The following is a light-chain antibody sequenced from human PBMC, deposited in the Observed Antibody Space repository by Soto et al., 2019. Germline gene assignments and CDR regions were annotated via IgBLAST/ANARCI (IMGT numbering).Light chain of an antibody. V-gene: IGKV3-20*01. CDR2: GAS. CDR3: HQYGSSPPYT. Sequence: EIVLTHSPGTLSLSPGERATLSCRASQSVSSSYLAWYQQKPGQAPRLLIYGASSRATGIPDRFSGSGSGTDFPLTISRLESEDFAVYYCHQYGSSPPYTFGQGNKLEI. CDR1: QSVSSSY. J-gene: IGKJ2*01.